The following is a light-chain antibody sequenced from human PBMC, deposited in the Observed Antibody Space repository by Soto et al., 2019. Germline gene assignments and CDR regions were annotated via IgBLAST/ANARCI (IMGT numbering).Light chain of an antibody. Sequence: DLQLTQSPSFLSAYVGDIVTITFQASQDISSYLAWYQQKPGKAPKILSYAASSLQSGVPARVRGSGSGTDFTLTISSLEPEDFAVYYCQQRDIWPWTFGQGTKVDIK. V-gene: IGKV1-9*01. J-gene: IGKJ1*01. CDR3: QQRDIWPWT. CDR2: AAS. CDR1: QDISSY.